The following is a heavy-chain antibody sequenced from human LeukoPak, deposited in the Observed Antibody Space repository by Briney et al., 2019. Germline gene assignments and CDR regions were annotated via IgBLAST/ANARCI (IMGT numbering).Heavy chain of an antibody. J-gene: IGHJ4*02. Sequence: SLRLSCTASGFTFGDYAMSWVRQAPGKGLEWVGFIRSKAYGGTTEYAASVKGRFTISRDDSKSIAYLQMNSLKTEDTAVYYCTRKGGPTLDYWGQGTLVTVSS. CDR3: TRKGGPTLDY. D-gene: IGHD3-16*01. V-gene: IGHV3-49*04. CDR1: GFTFGDYA. CDR2: IRSKAYGGTT.